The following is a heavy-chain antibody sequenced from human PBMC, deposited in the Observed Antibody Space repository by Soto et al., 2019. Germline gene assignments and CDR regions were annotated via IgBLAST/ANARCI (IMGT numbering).Heavy chain of an antibody. CDR2: ISTYNGNT. CDR3: ARGLGTNGLDV. V-gene: IGHV1-18*04. Sequence: QVQLLQSGAEVKKPGASVKVSCKASGYKFTTYGITRVRQAPGQGLEWLGGISTYNGNTDYAQNLQDRVTMTTETSTSTAYLEVRSLTSDDTAVYFCARGLGTNGLDVWGQGTTVTVSS. J-gene: IGHJ6*02. CDR1: GYKFTTYG. D-gene: IGHD7-27*01.